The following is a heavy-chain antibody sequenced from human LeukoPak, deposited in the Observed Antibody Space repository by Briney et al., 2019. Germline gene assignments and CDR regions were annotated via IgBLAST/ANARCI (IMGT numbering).Heavy chain of an antibody. J-gene: IGHJ4*02. CDR3: ARDQSSSWYNFDY. Sequence: PXXXXRLSCAXSGFTFSSYGMNWVRQAPGKGLEWVSSISSSSYIYYADSVKGRFTISRDNAKNSLYLQMNGLRAEDTAVYYCARDQSSSWYNFDYWGQGTLVTVSS. V-gene: IGHV3-21*01. CDR2: ISSSSYI. CDR1: GFTFSSYG. D-gene: IGHD6-13*01.